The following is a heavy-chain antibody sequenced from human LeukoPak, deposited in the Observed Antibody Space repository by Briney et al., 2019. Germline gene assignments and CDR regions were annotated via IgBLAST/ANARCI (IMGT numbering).Heavy chain of an antibody. D-gene: IGHD6-19*01. J-gene: IGHJ5*02. CDR3: ARDGGAAVAGRNWFDP. CDR1: GFTFSRYG. Sequence: PGGSLRLSCAASGFTFSRYGMHWVRQPPGKGLEWVAVIWHDASNKYYADSVKGRFSISRDNSKNTLYLQMNSLRAEDTAVYYCARDGGAAVAGRNWFDPWGQGTLVTVSS. V-gene: IGHV3-33*01. CDR2: IWHDASNK.